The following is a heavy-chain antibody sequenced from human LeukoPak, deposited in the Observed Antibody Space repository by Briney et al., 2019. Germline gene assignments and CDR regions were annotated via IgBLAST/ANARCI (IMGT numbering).Heavy chain of an antibody. V-gene: IGHV1-3*01. CDR3: ARAVGVATTFDY. Sequence: ASVKVSCKASGYTFTSYAMHWVRQAPGQRLEWMGWINAGNGNTKYSQKFQGRVTITRDTSAGTAYMELSSLRSEDTAVYYCARAVGVATTFDYWGQGTLVTVSS. D-gene: IGHD5-12*01. CDR1: GYTFTSYA. CDR2: INAGNGNT. J-gene: IGHJ4*02.